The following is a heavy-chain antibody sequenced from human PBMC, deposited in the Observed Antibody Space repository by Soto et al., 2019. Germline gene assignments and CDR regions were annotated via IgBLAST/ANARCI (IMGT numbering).Heavy chain of an antibody. CDR2: IKSDGSTT. Sequence: EVQLVESGGGLVQPGGSLRLSCAASGLTFSNNWMHWVRQAPGKGLVWVSRIKSDGSTTTYADSVKGRFTISRDNAKNTLYLQMNSLRDEDTAVYYCAGEWQYIQHWGQCTLVTVSS. CDR1: GLTFSNNW. J-gene: IGHJ1*01. V-gene: IGHV3-74*01. CDR3: AGEWQYIQH.